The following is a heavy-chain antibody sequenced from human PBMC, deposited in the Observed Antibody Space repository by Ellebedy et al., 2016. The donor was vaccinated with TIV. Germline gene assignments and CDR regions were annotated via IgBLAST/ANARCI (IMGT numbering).Heavy chain of an antibody. D-gene: IGHD2-15*01. CDR3: AREMVRYCSGGSCYFDY. V-gene: IGHV1-69*13. CDR1: GGTFSSYA. J-gene: IGHJ4*02. CDR2: IIPIFGTA. Sequence: SVKVSXXASGGTFSSYAISWVRQAPGQGLEWMGGIIPIFGTANYAQKFQGRVTITADESTSTAYMELSSLRSEDTAVYYCAREMVRYCSGGSCYFDYWGQGALVTVSS.